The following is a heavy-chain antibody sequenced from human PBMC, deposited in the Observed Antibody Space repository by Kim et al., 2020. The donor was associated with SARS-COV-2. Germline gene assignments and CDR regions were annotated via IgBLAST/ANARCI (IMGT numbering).Heavy chain of an antibody. D-gene: IGHD3-22*01. J-gene: IGHJ3*02. V-gene: IGHV3-66*02. Sequence: GGSLRLSCAASGFTVSSNYMSWVRQAPGKGLEWVSVIYSGGSTYYADSVKGRFTISRDNSKNTLYLQMNSLRAEDTAVYHCARDLPDYDSSGYDAFDIWGQGTMVTVSS. CDR3: ARDLPDYDSSGYDAFDI. CDR2: IYSGGST. CDR1: GFTVSSNY.